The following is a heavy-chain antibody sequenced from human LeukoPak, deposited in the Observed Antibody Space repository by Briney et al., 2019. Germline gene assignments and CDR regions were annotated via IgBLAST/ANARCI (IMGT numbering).Heavy chain of an antibody. D-gene: IGHD6-13*01. J-gene: IGHJ4*02. Sequence: SETLSLTCAVYGGSFSGYYWSWIRQPPGKGLEWIGEINHSGSTNYNPSLKSRATISVDTSKNQSSLKLSSVTAADTAVYYCASGIAAEMGYWGQGTLVTVSS. CDR1: GGSFSGYY. CDR3: ASGIAAEMGY. CDR2: INHSGST. V-gene: IGHV4-34*01.